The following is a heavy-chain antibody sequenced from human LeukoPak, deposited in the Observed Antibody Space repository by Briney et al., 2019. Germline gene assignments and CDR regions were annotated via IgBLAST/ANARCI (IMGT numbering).Heavy chain of an antibody. CDR1: GFTFSNYW. J-gene: IGHJ3*02. D-gene: IGHD6-19*01. CDR2: INSDGINT. CDR3: AKEHSKYSSGWYYAFDI. V-gene: IGHV3-74*01. Sequence: PGGSLRLSCAASGFTFSNYWMHWVRQAPGKGLVWVSRINSDGINTSYANSVKGRFTISRDNSKNTLYLQMNSLRAEDTAVYYCAKEHSKYSSGWYYAFDIWGQGTMVTVSS.